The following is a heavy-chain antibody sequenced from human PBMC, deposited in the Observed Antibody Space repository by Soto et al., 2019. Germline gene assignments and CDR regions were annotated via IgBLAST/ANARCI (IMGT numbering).Heavy chain of an antibody. Sequence: KSSETLSLTCTVSGGSISSGGYYWSWIRQHPGKGLEWIGYIYYSGSTYYSPSLKSRVTISVDTSKNQFSLKLSSVTAADTAVYYCARDRGVVTNYGIDYWGQGTLVTVPS. CDR1: GGSISSGGYY. V-gene: IGHV4-31*03. CDR2: IYYSGST. CDR3: ARDRGVVTNYGIDY. D-gene: IGHD3-3*01. J-gene: IGHJ4*02.